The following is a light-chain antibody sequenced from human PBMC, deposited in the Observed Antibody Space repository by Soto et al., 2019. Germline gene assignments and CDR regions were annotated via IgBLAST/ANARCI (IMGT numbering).Light chain of an antibody. CDR1: QSVSKN. CDR2: GAS. J-gene: IGKJ1*01. V-gene: IGKV3-15*01. CDR3: QQYYNWTLT. Sequence: EIVMTQSPATLSLSPGDSATLSCRASQSVSKNLAWYHQKPGQAPMVLIYGASIRATGVPARFSGSGSGTEFTLTISSLKSEDFALFYCQQYYNWTLTFGQGTKVDIK.